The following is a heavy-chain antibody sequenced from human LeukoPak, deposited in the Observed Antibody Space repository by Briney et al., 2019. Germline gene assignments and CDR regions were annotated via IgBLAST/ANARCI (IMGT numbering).Heavy chain of an antibody. CDR3: AREKQLWSGSERGYFDY. D-gene: IGHD5-18*01. CDR2: ISSRGTTI. Sequence: GGSLRLSCAASGFTFSDFYMSWIRQAPGKGLEWVSYISSRGTTIYYADSVRGRFTISRDNSKNTLHLQMNSLRAEDTAVYYCAREKQLWSGSERGYFDYWGQGTLVTVSS. J-gene: IGHJ4*02. V-gene: IGHV3-11*01. CDR1: GFTFSDFY.